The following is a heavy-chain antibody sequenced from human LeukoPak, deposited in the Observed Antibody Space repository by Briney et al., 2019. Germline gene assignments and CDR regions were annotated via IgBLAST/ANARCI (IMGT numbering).Heavy chain of an antibody. Sequence: SETLSLTCAVYGGSFSGYYWSWIRQPPGTGLEWIGEINHSGSTNYNPSLKSRVTISVDTSKNQFSLKLSSVTAADTAVYYCARENWNYYGMDVWGQGTTVTVSS. CDR3: ARENWNYYGMDV. CDR2: INHSGST. D-gene: IGHD1-1*01. CDR1: GGSFSGYY. V-gene: IGHV4-34*01. J-gene: IGHJ6*02.